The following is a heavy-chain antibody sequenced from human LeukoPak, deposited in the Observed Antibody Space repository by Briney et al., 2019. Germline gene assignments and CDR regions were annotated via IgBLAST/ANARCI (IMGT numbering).Heavy chain of an antibody. CDR3: VRDAQRGFDYSNSLKY. CDR1: GFIYSHYG. J-gene: IGHJ4*01. CDR2: IWSDGSNR. D-gene: IGHD4-11*01. Sequence: GGSLRLSCAASGFIYSHYGMHWVRQAPGKGLEGVAVIWSDGSNRFYAGSVKGRFTISRDNSQRTLFLQMNSLRVDDTAMYYCVRDAQRGFDYSNSLKYWGHGTLVTVSS. V-gene: IGHV3-33*01.